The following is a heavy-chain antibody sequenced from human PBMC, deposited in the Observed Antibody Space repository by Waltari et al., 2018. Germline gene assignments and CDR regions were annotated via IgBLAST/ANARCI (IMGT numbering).Heavy chain of an antibody. CDR1: GGSFSGYY. CDR3: ASLSGSSRDY. V-gene: IGHV4-34*01. J-gene: IGHJ4*02. CDR2: INHSGST. Sequence: QVQLQQWGAGLLKHSETLSLTCAVYGGSFSGYYWSWIRQPPGKGLEWIGEINHSGSTNYNPSLKSRVTISVDTSKNQFSLKLSSVTAADTAVYYCASLSGSSRDYWGQGTLVTVSS. D-gene: IGHD1-26*01.